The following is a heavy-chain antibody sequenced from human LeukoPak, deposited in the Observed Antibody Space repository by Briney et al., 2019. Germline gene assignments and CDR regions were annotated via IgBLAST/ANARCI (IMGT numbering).Heavy chain of an antibody. D-gene: IGHD1-26*01. CDR1: GFTLSSYW. Sequence: GGSLRLSCAASGFTLSSYWMHWVRQAPGKGLVWVSRINSDGSSTNYADSVKGRFTISRDNAKNTLYLQMNSLRAEDTAVYYCARDLLVTNWFDPWGQGTLVTVSS. CDR2: INSDGSST. CDR3: ARDLLVTNWFDP. J-gene: IGHJ5*02. V-gene: IGHV3-74*01.